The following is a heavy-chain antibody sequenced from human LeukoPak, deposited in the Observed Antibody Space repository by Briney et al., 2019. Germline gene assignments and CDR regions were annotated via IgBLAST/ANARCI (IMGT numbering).Heavy chain of an antibody. Sequence: SETLSLTCTVSGGSISGYYWSWIRQPPGKGLEWIGYIYYSGSTNYNPSLKSRVTISVDTSKNQFSLKLRSVTAADTAVYYCARDQRTVGYYGMDVWGRGTTVTVSS. V-gene: IGHV4-59*01. CDR1: GGSISGYY. CDR2: IYYSGST. D-gene: IGHD1-26*01. CDR3: ARDQRTVGYYGMDV. J-gene: IGHJ6*02.